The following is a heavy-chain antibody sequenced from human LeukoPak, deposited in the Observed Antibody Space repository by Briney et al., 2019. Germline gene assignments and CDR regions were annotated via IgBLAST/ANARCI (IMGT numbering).Heavy chain of an antibody. J-gene: IGHJ4*02. D-gene: IGHD6-13*01. CDR2: IYYSGTT. Sequence: SETLSLTCTVSGGSISNYYWNWIRQPPGKGLELIGYIYYSGTTNYNPSLKSRVSMSVDTSKNQFSLKLSSVTAADTAVYYCARGSIAAASFDYWGQGTLVTVSS. CDR3: ARGSIAAASFDY. CDR1: GGSISNYY. V-gene: IGHV4-59*01.